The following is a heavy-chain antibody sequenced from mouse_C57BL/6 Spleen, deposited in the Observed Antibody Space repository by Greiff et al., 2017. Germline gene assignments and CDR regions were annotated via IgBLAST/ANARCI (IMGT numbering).Heavy chain of an antibody. V-gene: IGHV1-59*01. CDR2: IDPSDSYT. Sequence: QVQLQQPGAELVRPGTSVKLSCKASGYTFTSYWMHWVKQRPGQGLEWIGVIDPSDSYTNYNQKFKGKATLTVDTSSSTAYMQLSSLTSEDSAVYYCARGGSREDYFDYWGQGTTVTVSS. J-gene: IGHJ2*01. D-gene: IGHD1-1*01. CDR3: ARGGSREDYFDY. CDR1: GYTFTSYW.